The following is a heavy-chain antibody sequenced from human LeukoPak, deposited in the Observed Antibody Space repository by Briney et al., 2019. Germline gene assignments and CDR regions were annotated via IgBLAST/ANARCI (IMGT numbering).Heavy chain of an antibody. V-gene: IGHV4-31*03. CDR3: ARESGFCSSTSCRDY. Sequence: SQTLSLTCTVSGGSISSGGYYWSWIRQHPGKGLEWIGYIYYSGSTYYNPSLKSRVTISVDTSKKQFSLKLSSVTAADTAVYYCARESGFCSSTSCRDYWGQGTLVTVSS. CDR1: GGSISSGGYY. CDR2: IYYSGST. D-gene: IGHD2-2*01. J-gene: IGHJ4*02.